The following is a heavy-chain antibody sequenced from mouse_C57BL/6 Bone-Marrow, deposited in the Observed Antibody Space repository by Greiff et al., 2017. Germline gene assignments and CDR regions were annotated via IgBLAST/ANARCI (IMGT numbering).Heavy chain of an antibody. V-gene: IGHV1-56*01. CDR1: GYTFTSHW. CDR3: ARWDNSGDGFAY. CDR2: IFPGSGST. Sequence: VKLQESGPELVRPGASVKISCKAPGYTFTSHWMQWVRQRPGQGLEWIGEIFPGSGSTHYNEKFKGKATLTVDTSSSTAYMQLSSLPSEDPAVYFCARWDNSGDGFAYWGQGTLVTVSA. J-gene: IGHJ3*01. D-gene: IGHD4-1*01.